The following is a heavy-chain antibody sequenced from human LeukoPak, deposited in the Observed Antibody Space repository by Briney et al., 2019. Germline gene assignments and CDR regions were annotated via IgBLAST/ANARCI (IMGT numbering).Heavy chain of an antibody. J-gene: IGHJ3*02. D-gene: IGHD6-19*01. CDR1: RFTFSSYG. V-gene: IGHV3-30*03. CDR3: ARHESRGGWYGNADAFDI. Sequence: GGSLRLSCAASRFTFSSYGMHWVRQAPGKGLEWVAVISYDGSNKYYADSVKGRFTISRDKSKNTLYLQMNSLRAEDTAVYYCARHESRGGWYGNADAFDIWGQGTMVTVSS. CDR2: ISYDGSNK.